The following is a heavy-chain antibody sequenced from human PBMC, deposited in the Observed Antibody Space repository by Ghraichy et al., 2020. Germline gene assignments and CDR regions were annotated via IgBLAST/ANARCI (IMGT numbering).Heavy chain of an antibody. D-gene: IGHD6-13*01. V-gene: IGHV3-66*01. CDR2: IYSGGST. CDR1: GFTVSSNY. J-gene: IGHJ3*02. CDR3: ARERTPSSWYGDDAFDI. Sequence: GGSLRLSCAASGFTVSSNYMSWVRQAPGKGLEWVSVIYSGGSTYYADSVKGRFTISRDNSKNTLYLQMNSLRAEDTAVYYCARERTPSSWYGDDAFDIWGQGTMVTVSS.